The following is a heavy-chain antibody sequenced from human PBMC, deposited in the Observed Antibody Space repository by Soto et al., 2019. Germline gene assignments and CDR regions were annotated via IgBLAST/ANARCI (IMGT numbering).Heavy chain of an antibody. J-gene: IGHJ1*01. Sequence: ASVKVSCKASGYTFTSYGISWVRQAPGQGLEWMGWISAYNGNTNYAQKLQGRVTMTTDTSTGTAYMELRSLRSDDTAVYYCARDRAHIVVVTANEPPEYFQHWGQGTLVTVSS. D-gene: IGHD2-21*02. CDR1: GYTFTSYG. CDR3: ARDRAHIVVVTANEPPEYFQH. CDR2: ISAYNGNT. V-gene: IGHV1-18*01.